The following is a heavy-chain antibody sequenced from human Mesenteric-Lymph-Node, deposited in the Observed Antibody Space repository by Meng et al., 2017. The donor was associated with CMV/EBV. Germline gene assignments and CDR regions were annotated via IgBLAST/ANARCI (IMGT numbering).Heavy chain of an antibody. V-gene: IGHV1-3*01. CDR2: INAGTDDT. J-gene: IGHJ4*02. CDR1: FYTFNIYF. D-gene: IGHD5-24*01. CDR3: ARDRPRAHNYGYFDL. Sequence: SFYTFNIYFFQWARRPPVQWLEWMRCINAGTDDTRFSLSFHARVTFSTDTSASTAYMDLSTLRSADTSVYYCARDRPRAHNYGYFDLWGQGTLVTVSS.